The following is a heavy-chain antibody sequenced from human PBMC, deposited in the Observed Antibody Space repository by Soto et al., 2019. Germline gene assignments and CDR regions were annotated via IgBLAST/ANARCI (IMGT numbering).Heavy chain of an antibody. CDR2: MNPNSGNT. Sequence: QVQLVQSGAEVKKPGASVKVSCKASGYTFTSYDINWVRQATGQGLEWMGWMNPNSGNTGYAQKFQGRVTMTRNTSISTAYMQLSSVRSEDTSVYHCAREKTSYGMDAWSQGTTVTVSS. J-gene: IGHJ6*02. CDR3: AREKTSYGMDA. V-gene: IGHV1-8*01. CDR1: GYTFTSYD.